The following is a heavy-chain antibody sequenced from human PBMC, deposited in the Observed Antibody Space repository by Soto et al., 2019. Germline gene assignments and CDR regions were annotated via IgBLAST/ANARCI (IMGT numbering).Heavy chain of an antibody. V-gene: IGHV4-4*02. D-gene: IGHD5-18*01. J-gene: IGHJ6*02. CDR3: ARDRATAMVTVFSYGMDV. CDR1: GGSISSSNW. CDR2: IYHSGST. Sequence: QVQLQESGPGLVKPSGTLSLTCAVSGGSISSSNWWSWVRQPPGDGLEWIGEIYHSGSTNYNPSLKSRFTISVDKSKNQFSLKLSSVTAADTAVYYCARDRATAMVTVFSYGMDVWGQGTTVTVSS.